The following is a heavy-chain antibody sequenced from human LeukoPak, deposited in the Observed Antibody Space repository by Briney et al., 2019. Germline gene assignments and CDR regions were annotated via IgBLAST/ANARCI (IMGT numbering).Heavy chain of an antibody. J-gene: IGHJ3*02. CDR3: ARGSGIIVEGSAFDR. V-gene: IGHV3-20*04. D-gene: IGHD6-19*01. Sequence: PGGSLRLSCAASGFSFDHYGMTWVRHAPGKGLEWVSGLNWKGGKTTYAASVKGRFTISSANANNSLYVQMNSLRAEDTALYYCARGSGIIVEGSAFDRWGQGTMVTVSS. CDR2: LNWKGGKT. CDR1: GFSFDHYG.